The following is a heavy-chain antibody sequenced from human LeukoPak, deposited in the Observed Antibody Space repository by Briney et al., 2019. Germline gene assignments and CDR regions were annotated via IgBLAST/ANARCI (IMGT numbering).Heavy chain of an antibody. Sequence: PGGSLRLFCAASGFTFSNAWMSWVRQAPGKGLEWVSSISSSSSYIYYADSVKGRFTISRDNAKNSLYLQMNSLRAEDTAVYYCARRAGAYSHPYDYWGQGTLVTVSS. J-gene: IGHJ4*02. CDR2: ISSSSSYI. V-gene: IGHV3-21*04. D-gene: IGHD4/OR15-4a*01. CDR1: GFTFSNAW. CDR3: ARRAGAYSHPYDY.